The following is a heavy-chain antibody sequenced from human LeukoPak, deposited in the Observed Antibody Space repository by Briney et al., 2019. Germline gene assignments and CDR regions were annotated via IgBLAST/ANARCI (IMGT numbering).Heavy chain of an antibody. Sequence: PGGSLRLSCAASGFTFSSYGMHWVRQAPGKGLEWVAFIRYDGSNKYYADSVKGRFTISRDNSKNTLYLQMNSLRAEDTAMYYCAREHYDSSGYYYDYWGQGTLVTVSS. V-gene: IGHV3-30*02. CDR3: AREHYDSSGYYYDY. CDR2: IRYDGSNK. D-gene: IGHD3-22*01. J-gene: IGHJ4*02. CDR1: GFTFSSYG.